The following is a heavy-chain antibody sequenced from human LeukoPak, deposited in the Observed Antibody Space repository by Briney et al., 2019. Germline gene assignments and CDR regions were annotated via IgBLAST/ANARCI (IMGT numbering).Heavy chain of an antibody. CDR3: ARGGEMATIDYFDY. D-gene: IGHD5-24*01. V-gene: IGHV4-34*01. J-gene: IGHJ4*02. CDR1: GGSFSGYY. CDR2: INHSGST. Sequence: PSETLSLTCAVYGGSFSGYYWSWIRQPPGKGLEWTGEINHSGSTNYNPSLKSRVTISVDTSKNQFSLKLSSVTAADTAVYYCARGGEMATIDYFDYWGQGTLVTVSS.